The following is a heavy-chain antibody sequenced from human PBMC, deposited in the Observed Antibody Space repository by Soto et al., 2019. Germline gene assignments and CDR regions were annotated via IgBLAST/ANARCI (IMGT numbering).Heavy chain of an antibody. J-gene: IGHJ6*02. D-gene: IGHD6-6*01. CDR2: IIPMFGTT. V-gene: IGHV1-69*01. CDR1: GGTFTGNP. CDR3: ARENSIASLSYYYGMEV. Sequence: QVQLVQSGAEVKKPGSSVKVSCKASGGTFTGNPISWVRQAPGRVLEWMGGIIPMFGTTNYAQKFQGRVTIAADESTTTAYMELNSLRSEDTAVYYCARENSIASLSYYYGMEVWGQGTTVTVSS.